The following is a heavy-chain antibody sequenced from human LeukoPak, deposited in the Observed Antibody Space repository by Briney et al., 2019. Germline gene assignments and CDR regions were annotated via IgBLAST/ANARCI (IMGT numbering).Heavy chain of an antibody. D-gene: IGHD3-9*01. Sequence: PSETLSLTCTVSGGSISSYYWSWIRQPPGKGLEWIGYIYYSGSTNYNPSLRSRVTMSVDTSKKQFSLKLTSVTAADTAVYYCARAGSDWLLDYWGQGTLVTVSS. CDR1: GGSISSYY. CDR2: IYYSGST. J-gene: IGHJ4*02. CDR3: ARAGSDWLLDY. V-gene: IGHV4-59*01.